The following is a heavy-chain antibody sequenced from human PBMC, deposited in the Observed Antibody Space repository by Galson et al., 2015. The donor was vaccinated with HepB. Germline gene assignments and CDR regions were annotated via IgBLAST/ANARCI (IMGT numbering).Heavy chain of an antibody. V-gene: IGHV5-51*01. J-gene: IGHJ6*02. CDR1: GYIFTIYW. D-gene: IGHD1-26*01. CDR2: ISPGDSNT. Sequence: QSGAEVKKPGESLKISCKASGYIFTIYWIAWVRQMPGKGLEWTGLISPGDSNTRYSPSFQGQVTISADKSISTAYLQWSSLKASDPAVYYCARHPPGGRGMDVWGQGTTVTVSS. CDR3: ARHPPGGRGMDV.